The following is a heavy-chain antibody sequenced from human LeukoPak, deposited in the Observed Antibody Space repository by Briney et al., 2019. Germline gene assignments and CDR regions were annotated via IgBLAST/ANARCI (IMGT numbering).Heavy chain of an antibody. CDR2: IYSGGST. J-gene: IGHJ4*02. V-gene: IGHV3-66*01. CDR1: EFSVGSNY. Sequence: PGGSLRLSCAASEFSVGSNYMTWVRQAPGKGLEWVSLIYSGGSTYYADSVKGRFTISRDNSKNTLYLQMNSLRAEDTAVYYCAGGRWISGNYYNFDYWGQGTLVTVSS. CDR3: AGGRWISGNYYNFDY. D-gene: IGHD1-26*01.